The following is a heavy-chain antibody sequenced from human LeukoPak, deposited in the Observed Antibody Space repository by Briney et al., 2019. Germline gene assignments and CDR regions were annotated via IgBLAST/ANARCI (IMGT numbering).Heavy chain of an antibody. CDR2: IIPIFGTA. J-gene: IGHJ6*01. CDR1: GGTFSSYA. V-gene: IGHV1-69*13. Sequence: SVKVSCTASGGTFSSYAISRVRQAPGQGLEWMGGIIPIFGTANYAQKFQGRVTITADESTSTAYMELSSLRSEDTAVYYCARDLGVVVVAAMVAESYYGMDVWGQGTTVTVSS. D-gene: IGHD2-15*01. CDR3: ARDLGVVVVAAMVAESYYGMDV.